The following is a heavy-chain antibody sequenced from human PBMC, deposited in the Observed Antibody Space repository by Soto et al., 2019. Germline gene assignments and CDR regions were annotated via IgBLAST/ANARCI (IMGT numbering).Heavy chain of an antibody. V-gene: IGHV1-18*01. CDR3: ARDPQNYDFWSGYLFPGRYYGMDV. CDR1: GYAFTSYG. Sequence: ASVKVSCKASGYAFTSYGISWVRQAPGQGLEWMGWISAYNGKANYAQKLQGRVTITADESTSTAYMELSSLRSEDTAVYYCARDPQNYDFWSGYLFPGRYYGMDVWGQGTTVTVSS. CDR2: ISAYNGKA. J-gene: IGHJ6*02. D-gene: IGHD3-3*01.